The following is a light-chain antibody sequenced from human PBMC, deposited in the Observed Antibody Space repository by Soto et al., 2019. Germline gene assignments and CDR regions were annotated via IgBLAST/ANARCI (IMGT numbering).Light chain of an antibody. CDR1: QSISSW. J-gene: IGKJ1*01. Sequence: DIQMTQSPSTLSASVGDRVTITCRASQSISSWLAWYQQKPGKAPKLLIYKASSLESGVPSRFSGSGSGTEFTLTISLLQPDDFATYYCQQYNSYSWTFGQGTKVEIK. CDR3: QQYNSYSWT. V-gene: IGKV1-5*03. CDR2: KAS.